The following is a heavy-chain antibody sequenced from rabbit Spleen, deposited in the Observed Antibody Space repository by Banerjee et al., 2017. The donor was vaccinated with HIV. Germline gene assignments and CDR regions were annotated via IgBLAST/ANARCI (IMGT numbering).Heavy chain of an antibody. Sequence: QEQLEESGGDLVKPGASLTLTCTASEFSFSTKYYICWVRQAPGKGLEWIVCIDSASSGFTYFASWAKGRFTISKTSSTTVTLQMTSLTAADTATYFCARDSGSSFSSYGMDLWGPGTLVTVS. CDR3: ARDSGSSFSSYGMDL. D-gene: IGHD8-1*01. CDR1: EFSFSTKYY. J-gene: IGHJ6*01. CDR2: IDSASSGFT. V-gene: IGHV1S45*01.